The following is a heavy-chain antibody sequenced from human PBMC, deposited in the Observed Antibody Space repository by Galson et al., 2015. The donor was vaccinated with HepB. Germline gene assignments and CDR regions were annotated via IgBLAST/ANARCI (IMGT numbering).Heavy chain of an antibody. V-gene: IGHV3-30*03. CDR3: ARRTSSSGYSTPFDY. CDR1: GFTFSNYG. J-gene: IGHJ4*02. D-gene: IGHD3-22*01. CDR2: ISYDGSNK. Sequence: SLRLSCAASGFTFSNYGMHWVRQAPGKGLEWVAVISYDGSNKYYADSVKGRFTISRDNAKNSLYLQMNSLRAEDTALYYCARRTSSSGYSTPFDYWGQGTLVTVSS.